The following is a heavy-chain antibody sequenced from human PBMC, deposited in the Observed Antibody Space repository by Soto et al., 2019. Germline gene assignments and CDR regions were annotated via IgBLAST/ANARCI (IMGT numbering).Heavy chain of an antibody. J-gene: IGHJ6*02. D-gene: IGHD6-13*01. CDR2: IYPGDSDT. CDR1: GYSFTSYC. Sequence: GESLKISCKGSGYSFTSYCIGWVRQMPGKGLEWMGIIYPGDSDTRYSPSFQGQVTISADKSISTAYLQWSSLKASDTAMYYCARPRSSSRNYYGMDAWGQGTTVTVSS. V-gene: IGHV5-51*01. CDR3: ARPRSSSRNYYGMDA.